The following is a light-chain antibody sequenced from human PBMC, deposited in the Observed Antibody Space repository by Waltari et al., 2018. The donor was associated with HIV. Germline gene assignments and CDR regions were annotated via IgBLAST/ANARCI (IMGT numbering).Light chain of an antibody. CDR1: SEKFGHQG. CDR3: SAWDAKLSAWV. CDR2: RND. J-gene: IGLJ3*02. Sequence: QAGLSQPPSVSADFTHTATLTCTGNSEKFGHQGAVWLQQYQGHPPKLLSYRNDGRPSGISERFSTSRSGNTATLIIFDLHSEDEADYYCSAWDAKLSAWVFGGGTRLTVL. V-gene: IGLV10-54*04.